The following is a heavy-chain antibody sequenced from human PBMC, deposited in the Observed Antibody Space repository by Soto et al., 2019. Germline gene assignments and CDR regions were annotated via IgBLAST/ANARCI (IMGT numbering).Heavy chain of an antibody. CDR2: INPNSGVT. CDR3: ARERGGATATLDYYYFYMDV. Sequence: QVQLVQSGAEVKEPGASVTVSCRASGDRFTDYYMHWVRQAPGQGLEWMGWINPNSGVTKYAQKFQGWVTMTRDTSIRTVYMQLSRLGFDDTAIYYCARERGGATATLDYYYFYMDVWGTGTTVTVSS. D-gene: IGHD5-12*01. CDR1: GDRFTDYY. V-gene: IGHV1-2*04. J-gene: IGHJ6*03.